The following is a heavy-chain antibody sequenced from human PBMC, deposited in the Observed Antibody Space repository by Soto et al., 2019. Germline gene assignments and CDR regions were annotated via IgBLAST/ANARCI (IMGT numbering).Heavy chain of an antibody. J-gene: IGHJ6*03. V-gene: IGHV1-69*02. CDR3: ARVPGVVVVPAALEYYYMDV. D-gene: IGHD2-2*01. CDR2: IIPILGIA. Sequence: QVQLVQSGAEVKKPGSSVKVSCKASGGTFSSYTISWVRQAPGQGLEWMGRIIPILGIANYAQKFQGRVKSTPDKPTPPAHMGVSSLRSEDTVVYYCARVPGVVVVPAALEYYYMDVWGKGTTVTVSS. CDR1: GGTFSSYT.